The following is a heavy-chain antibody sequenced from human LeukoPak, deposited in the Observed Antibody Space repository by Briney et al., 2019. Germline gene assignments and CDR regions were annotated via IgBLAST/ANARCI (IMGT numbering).Heavy chain of an antibody. CDR1: GGSISSHY. CDR3: ARGGSSGYYYG. Sequence: SETLSLTCTVSGGSISSHYWSWIRQPPGKGLEWIGYIYYSGSTNYNPSLKSRVTMSVDTSKNQFSLKLSSVTAADTAVYYCARGGSSGYYYGWGQGTLVTVSS. D-gene: IGHD3-22*01. CDR2: IYYSGST. V-gene: IGHV4-59*11. J-gene: IGHJ4*02.